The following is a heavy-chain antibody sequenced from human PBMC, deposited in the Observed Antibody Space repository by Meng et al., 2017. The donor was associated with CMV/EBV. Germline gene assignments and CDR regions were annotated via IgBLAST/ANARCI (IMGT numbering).Heavy chain of an antibody. CDR3: ARLERLLVHPYYYYGMDV. V-gene: IGHV3-64*02. J-gene: IGHJ6*02. CDR1: GFTFSSYA. D-gene: IGHD6-6*01. CDR2: ISSNGGST. Sequence: GESLKISCAASGFTFSSYAMHWVRQAPGKGLEYVSAISSNGGSTYYADSVKGRFTISRDNAKNTLYLQMNSLRAEDTAVYYCARLERLLVHPYYYYGMDVWGQGTTVTVSS.